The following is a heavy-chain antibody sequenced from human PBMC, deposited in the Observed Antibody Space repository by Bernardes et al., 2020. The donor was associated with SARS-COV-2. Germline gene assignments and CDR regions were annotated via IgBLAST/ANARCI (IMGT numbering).Heavy chain of an antibody. CDR3: AKLSQVYCDRDCYSVLHLDS. CDR2: ISDDGSNK. V-gene: IGHV3-30*18. D-gene: IGHD2-21*02. J-gene: IGHJ4*02. CDR1: GFTFRSYG. Sequence: GGPLKFSCAALGFTFRSYGIHWVRRAPGKGLEWVDLISDDGSNKFYADSVKGRFTASRDNSKNTVYLQMSSLGVEDTAVYYCAKLSQVYCDRDCYSVLHLDSWGQGTLVTVSS.